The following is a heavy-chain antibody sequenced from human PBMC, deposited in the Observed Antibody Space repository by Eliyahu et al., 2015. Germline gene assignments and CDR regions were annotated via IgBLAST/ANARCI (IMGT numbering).Heavy chain of an antibody. CDR1: GFTFSNXA. D-gene: IGHD1-1*01. V-gene: IGHV3-23*01. J-gene: IGHJ4*02. Sequence: EVQMLESGGGLVQPGGXXRLXCXASGFTFSNXAMAWVRQSPGKGLGWVSSISSSGTYTYYADSVKGRFTISRDNSKNTLYLQMNGLRDEDTAVYYCAKELGLPGSKWGQGTLVTVSS. CDR3: AKELGLPGSK. CDR2: ISSSGTYT.